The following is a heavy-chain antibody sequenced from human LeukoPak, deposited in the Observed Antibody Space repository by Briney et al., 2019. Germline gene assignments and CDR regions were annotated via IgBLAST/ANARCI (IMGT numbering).Heavy chain of an antibody. V-gene: IGHV3-23*01. CDR1: GFTFSSYA. CDR2: ISGSGGST. D-gene: IGHD3-16*01. J-gene: IGHJ4*02. CDR3: AIIMITFGGVPPTDY. Sequence: PGGSLRLSCAASGFTFSSYAMSWVRQAPGKGLEWVSAISGSGGSTYYADPVKGRFTISRDNSKNTLYLQMNSLRAEDTAVYYCAIIMITFGGVPPTDYWGQGTLVTVSS.